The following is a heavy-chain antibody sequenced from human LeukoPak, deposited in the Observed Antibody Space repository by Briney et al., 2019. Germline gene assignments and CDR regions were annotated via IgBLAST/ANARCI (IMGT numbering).Heavy chain of an antibody. V-gene: IGHV4-59*08. CDR2: IYYSGST. CDR3: ARTAKTYYYDSSGYTLFDY. Sequence: PSETLSLTCTVSGGSISSYYWSWIRQSPGKGLEWIGYIYYSGSTNYNPSLKSRVTISVDTSKNQFSLKLSSVTAADTAVYYCARTAKTYYYDSSGYTLFDYWGQGTVVTVSS. D-gene: IGHD3-22*01. J-gene: IGHJ4*02. CDR1: GGSISSYY.